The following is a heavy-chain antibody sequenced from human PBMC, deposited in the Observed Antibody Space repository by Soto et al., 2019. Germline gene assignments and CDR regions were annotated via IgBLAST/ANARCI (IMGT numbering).Heavy chain of an antibody. V-gene: IGHV4-59*01. CDR3: ARGGTRAAAGTGTSAFDI. CDR2: IYYSGST. Sequence: SETLSLTYTVSGGSISSYYWSWIRQPPGKGLEWIGYIYYSGSTNYNPSLKSRVTISVDTSKNQFSLKLSSVTAADTAVYYCARGGTRAAAGTGTSAFDIWGQGTMVTVSS. D-gene: IGHD6-13*01. CDR1: GGSISSYY. J-gene: IGHJ3*02.